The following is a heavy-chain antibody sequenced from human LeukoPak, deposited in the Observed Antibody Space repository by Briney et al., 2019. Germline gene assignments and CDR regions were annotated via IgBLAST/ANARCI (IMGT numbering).Heavy chain of an antibody. CDR3: GRDYFYASGSYRWRAFDI. CDR2: INHSGST. D-gene: IGHD3-10*01. J-gene: IGHJ3*02. Sequence: PETLSLTCAVYGGSLSGYYWSWISQPPGTGLKWSGEINHSGSTNYNPSLKSRVPISVDTSNNQFSVELSSVTASDTAVYYCGRDYFYASGSYRWRAFDIWGQGTMVTVSS. CDR1: GGSLSGYY. V-gene: IGHV4-34*01.